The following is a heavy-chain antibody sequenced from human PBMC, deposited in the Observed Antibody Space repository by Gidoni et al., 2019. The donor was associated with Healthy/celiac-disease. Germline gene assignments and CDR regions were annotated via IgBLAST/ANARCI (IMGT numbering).Heavy chain of an antibody. CDR3: ARHPGYYDRRFDAFDI. Sequence: QVQLQESGPGLVKPSEILSLTCTVPGGSISSYSWGGLRQPPGKGLEWIGYIYYSGSTNYNPSLKSRVTISVDTSKNQFSLKLSSVTAADTAVYYCARHPGYYDRRFDAFDIWGQGTMVTVSS. D-gene: IGHD3-22*01. CDR1: GGSISSYS. J-gene: IGHJ3*02. V-gene: IGHV4-59*08. CDR2: IYYSGST.